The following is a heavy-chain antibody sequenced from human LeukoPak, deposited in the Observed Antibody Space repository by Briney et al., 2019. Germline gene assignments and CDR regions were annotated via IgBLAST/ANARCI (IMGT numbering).Heavy chain of an antibody. V-gene: IGHV3-53*01. Sequence: GSLRLACAASGLTVNSNYMTWVRQAQGTGLEWVSLIYSGETTYYADSVKGRFTISRDTSQNTQYLQMNRLRAEDTAVYYCARISGGSFDVWGQGTTVT. D-gene: IGHD3-10*01. CDR1: GLTVNSNY. J-gene: IGHJ3*01. CDR2: IYSGETT. CDR3: ARISGGSFDV.